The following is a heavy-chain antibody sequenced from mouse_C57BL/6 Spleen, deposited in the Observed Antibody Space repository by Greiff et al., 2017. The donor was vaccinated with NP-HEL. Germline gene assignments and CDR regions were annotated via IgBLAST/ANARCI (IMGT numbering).Heavy chain of an antibody. V-gene: IGHV1-55*01. CDR3: ARRGNGYAWFAY. CDR2: IYPGSGST. D-gene: IGHD2-2*01. J-gene: IGHJ3*01. Sequence: QVQLQQPGAELVKPGASVKMSCKASGYTFTSYWITWVKQRPGQGLEWIGDIYPGSGSTNYNEKFKSKATLTVDTSSSTAYMQLSSLTSEDSAVYYCARRGNGYAWFAYWGQGTLVTVSA. CDR1: GYTFTSYW.